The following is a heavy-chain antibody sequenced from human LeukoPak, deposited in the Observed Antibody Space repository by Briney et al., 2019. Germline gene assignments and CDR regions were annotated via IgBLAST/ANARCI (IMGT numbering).Heavy chain of an antibody. V-gene: IGHV3-64D*08. J-gene: IGHJ5*02. Sequence: PGGSLRLSCSASGFIFSTNSMHWVRQAPGKGLEFVSAITSNGGSTYYADSVKGRFTISRDNSKNTLYLQMSSLRAEDTAVYYCVTVGMTSIWSYLRFDPRGQGTLVSVSS. CDR2: ITSNGGST. CDR3: VTVGMTSIWSYLRFDP. CDR1: GFIFSTNS. D-gene: IGHD1-26*01.